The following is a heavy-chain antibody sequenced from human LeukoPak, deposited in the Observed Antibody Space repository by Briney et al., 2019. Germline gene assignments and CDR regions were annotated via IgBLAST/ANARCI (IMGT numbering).Heavy chain of an antibody. V-gene: IGHV4-59*01. CDR1: GGSISSYY. CDR2: IYYSGST. CDR3: ARGAAGYSYG. D-gene: IGHD5-18*01. Sequence: SETLSLTCTVSGGSISSYYWSWIRQPPGKGLEWIGHIYYSGSTNYNPPLKSRVTISIDTSKNQFSLRLSSVTAADTAVYYCARGAAGYSYGWGQGTLVTVSS. J-gene: IGHJ4*02.